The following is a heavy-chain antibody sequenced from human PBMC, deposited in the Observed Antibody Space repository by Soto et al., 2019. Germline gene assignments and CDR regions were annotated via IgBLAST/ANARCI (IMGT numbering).Heavy chain of an antibody. V-gene: IGHV4-59*01. D-gene: IGHD4-17*01. Sequence: SETLSLTCTVSGGSISSYYWSWIRQPPGKGLEWIGYIYYSVSTNYNPSLKSRVTISVDTSKNQFSLKLSSVTAADTAVYYCARDPDGDYYFDYWGQGTLVTVSS. CDR3: ARDPDGDYYFDY. CDR1: GGSISSYY. J-gene: IGHJ4*02. CDR2: IYYSVST.